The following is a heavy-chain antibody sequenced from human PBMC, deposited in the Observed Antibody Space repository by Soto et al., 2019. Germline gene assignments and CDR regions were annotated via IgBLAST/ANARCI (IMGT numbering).Heavy chain of an antibody. CDR2: INSDGSST. J-gene: IGHJ6*02. V-gene: IGHV3-74*01. CDR1: GFTFSSYW. CDR3: ARGPSITIFGVVDAHTMDA. Sequence: EVQLVESGGGLVQPGGSLRLSCAASGFTFSSYWMHWVRQATGKGLVWVSRINSDGSSTSYADSVKGRFTISRDNAKNTLYLQMNSLRAEDTAVYYCARGPSITIFGVVDAHTMDAWGQGTTVTVSS. D-gene: IGHD3-3*01.